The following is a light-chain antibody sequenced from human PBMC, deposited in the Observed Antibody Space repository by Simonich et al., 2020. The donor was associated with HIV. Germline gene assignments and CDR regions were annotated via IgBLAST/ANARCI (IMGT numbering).Light chain of an antibody. CDR2: WAS. J-gene: IGKJ1*01. Sequence: DIVMTQSPDSLAVSLGERATINCKSGQSVLYSSNNKNYLAWYQQKPGHPPHLLIYWASTRESGVPDRFSASGSGTDFTLTISSLQAEDVAVYSCQQYYSTPPTFGQGTKVEIK. V-gene: IGKV4-1*01. CDR3: QQYYSTPPT. CDR1: QSVLYSSNNKNY.